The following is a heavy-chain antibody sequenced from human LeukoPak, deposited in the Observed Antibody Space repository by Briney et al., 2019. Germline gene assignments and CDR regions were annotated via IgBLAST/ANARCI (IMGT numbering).Heavy chain of an antibody. D-gene: IGHD3-22*01. Sequence: SETLSLTCTVSGGSISSGDYYWSWIRQPPGKGLEWIGYIYYSGSTYYNPSLKSRVTISVDTSKNQFSLKLSSVTAAGTAVYYCARDRRYYDSSGYYGWVDYWGQGTLVTVSS. CDR1: GGSISSGDYY. J-gene: IGHJ4*02. CDR2: IYYSGST. V-gene: IGHV4-30-4*01. CDR3: ARDRRYYDSSGYYGWVDY.